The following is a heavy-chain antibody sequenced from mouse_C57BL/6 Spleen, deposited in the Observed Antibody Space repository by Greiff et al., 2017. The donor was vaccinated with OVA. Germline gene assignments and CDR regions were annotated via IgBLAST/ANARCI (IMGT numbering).Heavy chain of an antibody. CDR3: ARKDWDDVFDY. Sequence: QVQLQQPGAELVRPGSSVKLSCKASGYTFTSYWMDWVKQRPGQGLEWIGNIYPSDSETHYNQKFKDKATLTVDKSSSTAYMQLSSLTSEDSAVYHCARKDWDDVFDYWGQGTTLTVSS. CDR1: GYTFTSYW. J-gene: IGHJ2*01. D-gene: IGHD4-1*01. V-gene: IGHV1-61*01. CDR2: IYPSDSET.